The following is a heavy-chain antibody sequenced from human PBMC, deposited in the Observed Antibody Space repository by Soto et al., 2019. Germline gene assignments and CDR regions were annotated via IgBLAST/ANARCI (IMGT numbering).Heavy chain of an antibody. CDR1: GYTFTNYV. J-gene: IGHJ4*02. D-gene: IGHD3-10*01. CDR3: ARSGEHPVDY. V-gene: IGHV1-18*01. CDR2: ISPNIGNT. Sequence: QVQLVQSGAEVKRPGASVKVSCKASGYTFTNYVIHWVRQAPGQGLEWMGWISPNIGNTNYAQKVQGRVTMTADTSTNTAYMDVSSRRSDDTALYYCARSGEHPVDYWGQGTLVTVSS.